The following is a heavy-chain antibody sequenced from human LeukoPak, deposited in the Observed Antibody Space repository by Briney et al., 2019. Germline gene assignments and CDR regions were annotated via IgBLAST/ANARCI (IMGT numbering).Heavy chain of an antibody. J-gene: IGHJ4*02. CDR3: ARDWGYCSSTSCHVFDY. V-gene: IGHV3-53*01. D-gene: IGHD2-2*01. Sequence: GGSLRLSCAASGFTFSSNAMSWVRQAPGKGLEWVSVIYDGGSTDYAESVKGRFTISRDNSKNTLYLQMNSLRAEDTAVYYCARDWGYCSSTSCHVFDYWGQGTLVTVSS. CDR2: IYDGGST. CDR1: GFTFSSNA.